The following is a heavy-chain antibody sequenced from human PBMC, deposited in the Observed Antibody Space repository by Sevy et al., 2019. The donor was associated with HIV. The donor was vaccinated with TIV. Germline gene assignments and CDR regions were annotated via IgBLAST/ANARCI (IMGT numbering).Heavy chain of an antibody. J-gene: IGHJ6*02. Sequence: SETLSLTCIVSGGSISDHYWSWIRQLPGKGPEWIGYIYYSGSTKYNTSLKSRVTISVDTSKNQFSLELTSVTAADTAVYYCARVNYDSSGYYPTDYGMDVWGQGTTVTVSS. D-gene: IGHD3-22*01. V-gene: IGHV4-59*11. CDR3: ARVNYDSSGYYPTDYGMDV. CDR2: IYYSGST. CDR1: GGSISDHY.